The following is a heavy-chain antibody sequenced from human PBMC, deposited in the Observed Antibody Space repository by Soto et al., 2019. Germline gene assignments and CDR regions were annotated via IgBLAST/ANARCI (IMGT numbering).Heavy chain of an antibody. Sequence: GGSLRLSCAGSGFTFSRYSMNWVRQAPGKGLEWVSYIRDSSGTIYYADSVRGRFTISRDNAKNSLSLQMNSLRDEDTAVYYCARVSGSYEANFDYWGLGALVTVSS. D-gene: IGHD1-26*01. CDR2: IRDSSGTI. V-gene: IGHV3-48*02. CDR3: ARVSGSYEANFDY. J-gene: IGHJ4*02. CDR1: GFTFSRYS.